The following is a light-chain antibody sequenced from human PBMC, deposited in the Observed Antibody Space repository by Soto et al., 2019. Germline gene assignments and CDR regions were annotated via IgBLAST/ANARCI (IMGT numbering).Light chain of an antibody. CDR3: QQYNNWPT. Sequence: EIVMTQSPATLSVSPGERATLSCRTSQSLSSNLAWYQQKPGQAPRLLIYGASTRVTGIPARFSGSGSGTEFTLTISSLQSEDFAVYYRQQYNNWPTFGQGTKVEI. CDR2: GAS. V-gene: IGKV3-15*01. J-gene: IGKJ1*01. CDR1: QSLSSN.